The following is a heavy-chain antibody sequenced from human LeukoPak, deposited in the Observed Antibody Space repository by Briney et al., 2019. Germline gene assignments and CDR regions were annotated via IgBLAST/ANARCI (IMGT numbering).Heavy chain of an antibody. CDR1: GGSISSGGYS. J-gene: IGHJ4*02. CDR3: ARRNTAMVHFDY. Sequence: PSQTLSLTCAVSGGSISSGGYSWSWIRQPPGKGLEWIGYIYHSGSTYYNPSLKSRVTISVDRSKNQFSLKLSSVTAADTAVYYCARRNTAMVHFDYWGQGTLVTVSS. CDR2: IYHSGST. D-gene: IGHD5-18*01. V-gene: IGHV4-30-2*01.